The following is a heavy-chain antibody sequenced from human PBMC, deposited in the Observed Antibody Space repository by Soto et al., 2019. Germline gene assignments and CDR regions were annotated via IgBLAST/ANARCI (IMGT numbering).Heavy chain of an antibody. V-gene: IGHV3-23*01. D-gene: IGHD3-9*01. CDR1: GFTFSSYA. CDR3: AKVPSRYFDWSLDAFDI. J-gene: IGHJ3*02. Sequence: GGSLRLSCAASGFTFSSYAMSWVRQAPGKGLEWVLAISGSGGSTYYAVSVKGRFTISRDNSMNTLYLQMNSLRAEDTAVYYCAKVPSRYFDWSLDAFDIWGQGTMVTV. CDR2: ISGSGGST.